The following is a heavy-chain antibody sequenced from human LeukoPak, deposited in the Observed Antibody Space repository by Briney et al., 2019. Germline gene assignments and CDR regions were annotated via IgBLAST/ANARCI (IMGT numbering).Heavy chain of an antibody. CDR3: ARAGYSSSWSTFDP. Sequence: PGGSLRLSCAASGFTFDDYGMSWVRQAPGKGLEWVAVINWNGSSKGYADSVKGRFTISRDNSKNSLYLQMNSLRAEDTALYYCARAGYSSSWSTFDPWGQGTLVTVSS. CDR2: INWNGSSK. V-gene: IGHV3-20*04. J-gene: IGHJ5*02. CDR1: GFTFDDYG. D-gene: IGHD6-13*01.